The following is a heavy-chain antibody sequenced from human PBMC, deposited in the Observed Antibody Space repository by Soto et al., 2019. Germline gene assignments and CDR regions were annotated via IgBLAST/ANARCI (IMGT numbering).Heavy chain of an antibody. V-gene: IGHV3-30*18. CDR2: ISRGGGTT. CDR3: AKVGFPYSYGYLFYY. Sequence: GGSLRLSCAVSGFTVSTYGMHWVRQAPGKGLEWVAVISRGGGTTYYADSVKGRFTISRDNSKNTLYLQMNSLRVEDTAVYYCAKVGFPYSYGYLFYYWGQGTLVTVSS. J-gene: IGHJ4*02. D-gene: IGHD5-18*01. CDR1: GFTVSTYG.